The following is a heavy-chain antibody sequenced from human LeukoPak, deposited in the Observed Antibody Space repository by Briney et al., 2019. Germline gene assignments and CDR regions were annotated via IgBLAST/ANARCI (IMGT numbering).Heavy chain of an antibody. CDR3: ATSYYYYGSGSPLDY. Sequence: SVKVSCKXSGGTFSSYAISWVRQSPGQGLEWMGGIIPIFGTANYAQKFQGRVTITTDESTSTAYMELSSLRSEDTAVYYCATSYYYYGSGSPLDYWGQGTLVTVSS. D-gene: IGHD3-10*01. J-gene: IGHJ4*02. CDR2: IIPIFGTA. CDR1: GGTFSSYA. V-gene: IGHV1-69*05.